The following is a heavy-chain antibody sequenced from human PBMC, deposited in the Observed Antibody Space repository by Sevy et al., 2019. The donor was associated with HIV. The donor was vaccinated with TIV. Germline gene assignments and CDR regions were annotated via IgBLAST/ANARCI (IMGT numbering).Heavy chain of an antibody. J-gene: IGHJ6*02. CDR2: IRSQTYGGTT. V-gene: IGHV3-49*03. CDR3: TRVLGTISPYYYYGLDV. Sequence: GGSLRLSCTGSGFTFGDYDMSWIRQAPGKGLEWVGFIRSQTYGGTTEYAASVKGRFTISRDNSKSIAYLQMNSLKTEDTAVYYCTRVLGTISPYYYYGLDVWGQGTTVTVSS. CDR1: GFTFGDYD. D-gene: IGHD3-3*01.